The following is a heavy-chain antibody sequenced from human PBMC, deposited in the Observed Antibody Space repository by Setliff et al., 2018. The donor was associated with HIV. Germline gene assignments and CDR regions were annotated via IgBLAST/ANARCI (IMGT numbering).Heavy chain of an antibody. CDR3: ARGGLVVATIWDAFDL. CDR1: GTSFSGYY. CDR2: VNYSGST. J-gene: IGHJ3*01. Sequence: PSETLSLTCAVFGTSFSGYYFSWIRQPPGKGLEWIGEVNYSGSTNYNPSLMSRVSISVDTSKTQFSLKLSSVTAADTAVYYCARGGLVVATIWDAFDLWGQGTMVTVSS. V-gene: IGHV4-34*01. D-gene: IGHD5-12*01.